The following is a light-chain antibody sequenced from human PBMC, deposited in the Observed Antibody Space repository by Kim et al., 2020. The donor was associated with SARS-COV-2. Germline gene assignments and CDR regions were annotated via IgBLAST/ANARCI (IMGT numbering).Light chain of an antibody. V-gene: IGKV3-20*01. Sequence: PGERGTLSCRASQRVSSSYLAWYQQKPGQAPRLLIYGASSRATGIPDRFSGSGSGTDFTLTISRLEPEDFAVYYCQQYGSSPPVTFGGGTKVDIK. J-gene: IGKJ4*01. CDR3: QQYGSSPPVT. CDR1: QRVSSSY. CDR2: GAS.